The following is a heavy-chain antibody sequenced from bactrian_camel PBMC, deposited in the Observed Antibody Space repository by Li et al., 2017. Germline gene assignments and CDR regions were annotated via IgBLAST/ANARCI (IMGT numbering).Heavy chain of an antibody. J-gene: IGHJ4*01. CDR1: GLSFDDSD. V-gene: IGHV3S55*01. CDR2: LTSYGTT. Sequence: HVQLVESGGGSVQAGGSLRLTCTASGLSFDDSDMGWYRQGPGSECKLVSSLTSYGTTYYTDSVKGRFTISRDNAKRTVYLQMNSLKPEDSGVYYCTADPFAVVAGSRTWGPGTQVTVS. D-gene: IGHD6*01.